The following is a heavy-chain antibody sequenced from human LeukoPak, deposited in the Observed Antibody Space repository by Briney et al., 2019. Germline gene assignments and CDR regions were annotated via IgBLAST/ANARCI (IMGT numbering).Heavy chain of an antibody. CDR3: ARVRYYDSSDDAFDI. J-gene: IGHJ3*02. D-gene: IGHD3-22*01. CDR2: IYYSGST. CDR1: GGSISSSSYY. V-gene: IGHV4-39*07. Sequence: SETLSLTCAVSGGSISSSSYYWGWIRQPPGKGLEWIGSIYYSGSTYYNPSLKSRVTISVDTSKNQFSLKLSSVTAADTAVYYCARVRYYDSSDDAFDIWGQGTMVTVSS.